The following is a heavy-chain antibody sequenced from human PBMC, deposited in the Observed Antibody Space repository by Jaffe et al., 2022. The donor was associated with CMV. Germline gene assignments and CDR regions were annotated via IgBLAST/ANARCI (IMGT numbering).Heavy chain of an antibody. D-gene: IGHD6-19*01. J-gene: IGHJ4*02. V-gene: IGHV4-39*01. Sequence: QLQLQESGPGLVKPSETLSLTCTVSGGSISSSSYYWGWIRQPPGKGLEWIGSIYYSGSTYYNPSLKSRVTISVDTSKNQFSLKLSSVTAADTAVYYCASGPGIAVAGTSPFDYWGQGTLVTVSS. CDR2: IYYSGST. CDR3: ASGPGIAVAGTSPFDY. CDR1: GGSISSSSYY.